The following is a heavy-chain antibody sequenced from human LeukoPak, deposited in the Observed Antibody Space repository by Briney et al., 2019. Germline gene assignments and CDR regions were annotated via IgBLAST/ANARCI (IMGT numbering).Heavy chain of an antibody. J-gene: IGHJ4*02. Sequence: SETLSLTCTVSGGSISGSSYYWGWIRQPPGKGLEWIGSIYYSGSTYYNPSLKSRVTISVDTSKNQFSLKLSSVTAADTAVYYCARLRLLRCSGGSCYPRGFDYWGQGTLVTVSS. CDR1: GGSISGSSYY. CDR3: ARLRLLRCSGGSCYPRGFDY. CDR2: IYYSGST. D-gene: IGHD2-15*01. V-gene: IGHV4-39*01.